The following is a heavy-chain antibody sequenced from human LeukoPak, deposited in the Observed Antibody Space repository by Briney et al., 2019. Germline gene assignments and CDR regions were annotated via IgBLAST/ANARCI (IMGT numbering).Heavy chain of an antibody. Sequence: GASVKVSCKASGYTFTSYGISWVRQAPGQGLEWMGWISAYNGNTNYAQKLQGRVTMTTDTSTSTAYMEMRSLRSDDTAVYYCARDGHSQDYYDGSGQNWFDPWGQGTLVTVSS. J-gene: IGHJ5*02. V-gene: IGHV1-18*01. CDR3: ARDGHSQDYYDGSGQNWFDP. CDR2: ISAYNGNT. CDR1: GYTFTSYG. D-gene: IGHD3-22*01.